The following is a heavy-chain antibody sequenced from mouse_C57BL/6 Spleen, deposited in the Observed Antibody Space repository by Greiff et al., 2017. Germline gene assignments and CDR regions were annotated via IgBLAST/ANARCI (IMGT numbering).Heavy chain of an antibody. J-gene: IGHJ1*03. CDR1: GYAFSSSW. V-gene: IGHV1-82*01. CDR3: ARSDTAVVAKYFDD. Sequence: QVQLQQSGPELVKPGASVTISCKASGYAFSSSWMNWVKQRPGQGLEWIGRIYPGDGDTNYNGKFKGKATLTADKSSSTAYMQLSSLTSEDSAVYFCARSDTAVVAKYFDDWGTGTTVTVSS. D-gene: IGHD1-1*01. CDR2: IYPGDGDT.